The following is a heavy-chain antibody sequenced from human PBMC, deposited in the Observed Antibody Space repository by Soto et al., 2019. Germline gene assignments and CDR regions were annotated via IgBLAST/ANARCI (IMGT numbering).Heavy chain of an antibody. CDR2: IYYRGST. D-gene: IGHD1-26*01. J-gene: IGHJ5*02. Sequence: QVQLQESGPGQVKPSQTLSLTCIFSGDSITSGGYYWSWVRQHPGKGLQWIGYIYYRGSTHYNPSLKSRVSISVDTSKNQFSLNLTSVTAADTAVYFCARETGFSGSWAPESWGQGTLVSVSS. CDR1: GDSITSGGYY. CDR3: ARETGFSGSWAPES. V-gene: IGHV4-31*03.